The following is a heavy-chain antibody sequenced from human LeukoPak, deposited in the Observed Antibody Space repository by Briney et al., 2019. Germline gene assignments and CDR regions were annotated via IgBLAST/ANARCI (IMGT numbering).Heavy chain of an antibody. J-gene: IGHJ4*02. CDR3: ARDEGYSSSWYFDY. D-gene: IGHD6-13*01. CDR2: ISAYNGNT. CDR1: GYTFTSYG. Sequence: ASVKVSCKASGYTFTSYGISWVRQAPGQGLEWMGWISAYNGNTSYAQKLQGRVTMTTDTSTSTAYMELRSLRSDDTAVYYCARDEGYSSSWYFDYWGQGTLVTVSS. V-gene: IGHV1-18*01.